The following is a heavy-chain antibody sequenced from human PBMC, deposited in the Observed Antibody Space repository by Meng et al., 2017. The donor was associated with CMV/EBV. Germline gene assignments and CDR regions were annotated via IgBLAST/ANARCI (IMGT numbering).Heavy chain of an antibody. CDR1: GGSFSGYY. V-gene: IGHV4-34*01. CDR3: ARGRYDILTGYYHGMDV. J-gene: IGHJ6*02. CDR2: INHSGST. Sequence: GSLRLPCAVYGGSFSGYYWSWIRQPPGKGLEWIGEINHSGSTNYNPSLKSRVTISVDTSKNQFSLKLSSVTAADTAVYYCARGRYDILTGYYHGMDVWGQGTTVTVSS. D-gene: IGHD3-9*01.